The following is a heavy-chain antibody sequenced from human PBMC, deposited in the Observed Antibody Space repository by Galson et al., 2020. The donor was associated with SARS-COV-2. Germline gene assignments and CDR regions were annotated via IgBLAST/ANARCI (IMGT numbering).Heavy chain of an antibody. CDR2: IYYSGST. CDR1: GGSISSSSYY. Sequence: SETLSLTCTVSGGSISSSSYYWGWIRQPPGKGLEWIGSIYYSGSTYYNPSLKSRVTISVDTSKNQFSLKLSSVTAADTAVYYCARLGGGEWRYWELLDYWGQGTLVTVSS. D-gene: IGHD1-26*01. J-gene: IGHJ4*02. V-gene: IGHV4-39*01. CDR3: ARLGGGEWRYWELLDY.